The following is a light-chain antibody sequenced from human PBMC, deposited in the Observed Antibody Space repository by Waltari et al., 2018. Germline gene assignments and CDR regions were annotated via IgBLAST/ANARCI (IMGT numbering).Light chain of an antibody. Sequence: DIQMTQSPSTLSASVGDRVTITCRASQTISSWFAWYQQKPGKAPKLLIYKASSLETGVPSRFSGSGSGTEFTLTISSLQPDDFASYYCQQYNTYPFTFGPGTTVDIK. J-gene: IGKJ3*01. CDR3: QQYNTYPFT. CDR1: QTISSW. V-gene: IGKV1-5*03. CDR2: KAS.